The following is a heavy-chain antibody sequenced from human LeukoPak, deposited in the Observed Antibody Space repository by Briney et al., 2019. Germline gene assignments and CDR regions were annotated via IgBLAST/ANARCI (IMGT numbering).Heavy chain of an antibody. V-gene: IGHV4-34*01. D-gene: IGHD3-10*01. CDR1: GGSFSDYY. CDR2: INHSGST. Sequence: SETLSLTCAVYGGSFSDYYWSWIRQPPGKGLEWIGEINHSGSTNYNPSLKSRVTISVDTSKNQFSLKLSSVTAADTAVYYCARGAVLLWFGELPPQFDYWGQGTLVTVSS. J-gene: IGHJ4*02. CDR3: ARGAVLLWFGELPPQFDY.